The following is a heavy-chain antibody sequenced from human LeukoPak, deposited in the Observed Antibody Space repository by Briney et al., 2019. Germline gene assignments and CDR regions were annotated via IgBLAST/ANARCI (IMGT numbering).Heavy chain of an antibody. CDR1: GFTFDDYG. CDR3: AKDGAPAAGEDYFDY. D-gene: IGHD6-13*01. CDR2: ISGSGGST. Sequence: PGGSLRLSCAASGFTFDDYGMSWVRQAPGKGLEWVSGISGSGGSTYYADSVKGRFTISRDNSKNTLFLQMKSLRAEDTAVYYCAKDGAPAAGEDYFDYWGQGTLVTVSS. J-gene: IGHJ4*02. V-gene: IGHV3-23*01.